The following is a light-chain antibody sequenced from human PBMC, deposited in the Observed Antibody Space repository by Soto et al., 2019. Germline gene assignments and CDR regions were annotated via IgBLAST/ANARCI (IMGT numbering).Light chain of an antibody. CDR2: EGS. CDR3: CSYAGSSTYV. Sequence: QSVLNQPASGSGSPGQSITISCTGTSSDGGSYNLVSWYQQHPGKAPKLMIYEGSKRPSGVSNRFSGSKSGNTASLTISGLQAEDEADYYCCSYAGSSTYVFGTGTKLTVL. J-gene: IGLJ1*01. CDR1: SSDGGSYNL. V-gene: IGLV2-23*01.